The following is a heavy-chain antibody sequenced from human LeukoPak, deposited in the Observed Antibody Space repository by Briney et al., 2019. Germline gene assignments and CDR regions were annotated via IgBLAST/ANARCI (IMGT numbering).Heavy chain of an antibody. CDR2: INPSGGST. J-gene: IGHJ4*02. D-gene: IGHD4-17*01. Sequence: ASVKVSCKAFGGTFSSYAISWVRQAPGQGLEWMGIINPSGGSTSYAQKFQGRVTMTRDTSTSTVYMELSRLRSEDTAVYYCARGGYGDRIDYWGQGTLVSVSS. V-gene: IGHV1-46*01. CDR1: GGTFSSYA. CDR3: ARGGYGDRIDY.